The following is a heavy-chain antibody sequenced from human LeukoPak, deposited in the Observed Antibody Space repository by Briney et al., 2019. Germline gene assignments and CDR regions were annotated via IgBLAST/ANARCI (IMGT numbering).Heavy chain of an antibody. CDR3: ARPDFWSGYYAY. J-gene: IGHJ4*02. Sequence: GGSLRLSCAASGFTFSSYAMHWVRQAPGKGLEYVSAISSNGGSTYYANSVKGRFTISRDNSKPTLYLQMGSLRAEDMAVYYCARPDFWSGYYAYWGQGTMVTVSS. CDR2: ISSNGGST. V-gene: IGHV3-64*01. CDR1: GFTFSSYA. D-gene: IGHD3-3*01.